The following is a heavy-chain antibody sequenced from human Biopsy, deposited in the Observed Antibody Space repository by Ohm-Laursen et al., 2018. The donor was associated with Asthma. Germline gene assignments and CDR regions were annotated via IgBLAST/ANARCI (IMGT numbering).Heavy chain of an antibody. V-gene: IGHV3-9*01. CDR3: AKVRSDWVITESFDY. Sequence: SLRLSCTASGFKFAEYTMHWVRQAPGKGLEWVSGISWNSATIGYADSVEGRFTISRDNAENSVFLHMDSLRPEDTAFYYCAKVRSDWVITESFDYWGQGVLVTVSS. CDR1: GFKFAEYT. CDR2: ISWNSATI. D-gene: IGHD3-22*01. J-gene: IGHJ4*02.